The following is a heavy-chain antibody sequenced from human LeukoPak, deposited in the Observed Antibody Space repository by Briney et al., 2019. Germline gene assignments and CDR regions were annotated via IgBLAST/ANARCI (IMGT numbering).Heavy chain of an antibody. D-gene: IGHD3-22*01. CDR2: IKQDGSEK. Sequence: GGSLRLSCAASGSTFSSYWMSWVRQAPGKGLEWVANIKQDGSEKYYVDSVKGRFTISRDNAKNSLYLQMNSLRAEDTAVYYCARPLGGSGYYYDYWGQGTLVTVSS. J-gene: IGHJ4*02. CDR1: GSTFSSYW. CDR3: ARPLGGSGYYYDY. V-gene: IGHV3-7*01.